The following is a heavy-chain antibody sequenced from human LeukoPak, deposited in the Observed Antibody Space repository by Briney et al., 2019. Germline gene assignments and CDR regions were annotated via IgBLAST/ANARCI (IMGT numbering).Heavy chain of an antibody. D-gene: IGHD5-12*01. J-gene: IGHJ4*02. Sequence: ASVKVSCKASGGTFSSYAISWVRQAPGQGLEWMGRIIPILGIANYAQKFQGRVTITADKSTSTAYMELSSLRSEDTAVYYCAKDWMSTIINYFDYWGQGTLVTVSS. CDR2: IIPILGIA. CDR3: AKDWMSTIINYFDY. CDR1: GGTFSSYA. V-gene: IGHV1-69*04.